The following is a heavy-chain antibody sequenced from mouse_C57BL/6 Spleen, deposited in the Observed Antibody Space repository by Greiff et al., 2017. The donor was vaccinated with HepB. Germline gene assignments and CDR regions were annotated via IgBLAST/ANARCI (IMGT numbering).Heavy chain of an antibody. V-gene: IGHV5-9-1*02. Sequence: DVMLVESGEGLVKPGGSLKLSCAASGFTFSSYAMSWVRQTPEKRLEWVAYISSGGDYIYYADTVKGRFTISRDNARNTLYLQMSSLKSEDTAMYYCTRGRIITTVVATDYFDYWGQGTTLTVSS. CDR3: TRGRIITTVVATDYFDY. CDR1: GFTFSSYA. D-gene: IGHD1-1*01. J-gene: IGHJ2*01. CDR2: ISSGGDYI.